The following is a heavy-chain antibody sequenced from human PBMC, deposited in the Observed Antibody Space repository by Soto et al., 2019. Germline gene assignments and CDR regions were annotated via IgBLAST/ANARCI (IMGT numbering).Heavy chain of an antibody. Sequence: QVQLVQSGAEVKKPGASVKVSCKASGYTFTSYYMHWVRQAPGQGLEWMGIINPSGGSTSYAQKFQGRGTMTRDTSTSTVYMELSSLRSEDTAVYYCASEGVWGSYRLLFDYWGQGTLVTVSS. CDR2: INPSGGST. D-gene: IGHD3-16*02. J-gene: IGHJ4*02. CDR1: GYTFTSYY. V-gene: IGHV1-46*01. CDR3: ASEGVWGSYRLLFDY.